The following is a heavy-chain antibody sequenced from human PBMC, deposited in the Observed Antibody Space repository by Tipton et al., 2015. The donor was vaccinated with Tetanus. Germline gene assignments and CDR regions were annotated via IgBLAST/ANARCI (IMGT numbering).Heavy chain of an antibody. V-gene: IGHV4-59*01. CDR3: ATIGGAYQRSHDY. CDR2: IFYGGTT. J-gene: IGHJ4*02. Sequence: TLSLTCTVSGDSITSFYWSWIRQPPGKGLEWIGYIFYGGTTNYNPSLKSRVTISLDTSKNQFSLQLSSVTAADTAVYYCATIGGAYQRSHDYWGQGTHVTVSS. D-gene: IGHD2-2*01. CDR1: GDSITSFY.